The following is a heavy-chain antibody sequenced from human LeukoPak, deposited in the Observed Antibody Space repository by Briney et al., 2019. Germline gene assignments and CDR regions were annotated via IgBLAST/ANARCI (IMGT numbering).Heavy chain of an antibody. CDR2: INHSGST. D-gene: IGHD6-19*01. V-gene: IGHV4-34*01. CDR1: GGSFSGYY. J-gene: IGHJ4*02. Sequence: SETLSLTCAVYGGSFSGYYWSWIRQPPGKGLEWIGEINHSGSTNYNPSLKSRVTISVDTSKNQFSLKLSSVTAADTAVYYCARGGIAVAGLFRKLDYWGQGTLVNVSS. CDR3: ARGGIAVAGLFRKLDY.